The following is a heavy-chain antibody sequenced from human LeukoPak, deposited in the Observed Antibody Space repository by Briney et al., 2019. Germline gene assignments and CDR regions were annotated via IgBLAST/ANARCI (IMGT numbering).Heavy chain of an antibody. D-gene: IGHD7-27*01. CDR1: GYTFTSYA. V-gene: IGHV1-3*01. J-gene: IGHJ4*02. Sequence: GASVKVSCKASGYTFTSYAMHWVRQAPGQRLEWMGWIYAGNGNTKYSQKFQGRVTITRDTSASTAYMELSSLRSEDTAVYYCARDSELGILDYWGQGTLVTVSS. CDR3: ARDSELGILDY. CDR2: IYAGNGNT.